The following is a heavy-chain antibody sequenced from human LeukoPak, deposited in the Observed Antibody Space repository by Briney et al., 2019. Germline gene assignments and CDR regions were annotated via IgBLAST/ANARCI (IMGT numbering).Heavy chain of an antibody. CDR2: ISAYNGNT. D-gene: IGHD3-10*01. CDR3: ARDTGGMVRGVTYYFDY. Sequence: ASVKVSCKASGYTFTSYAMNWVRQAPGQGLEWMGWISAYNGNTNYAQKLQGRVTMTTDTSTSTAYMELRSLRSEDTAVYYCARDTGGMVRGVTYYFDYWGQGTLVTVSS. J-gene: IGHJ4*02. CDR1: GYTFTSYA. V-gene: IGHV1-18*01.